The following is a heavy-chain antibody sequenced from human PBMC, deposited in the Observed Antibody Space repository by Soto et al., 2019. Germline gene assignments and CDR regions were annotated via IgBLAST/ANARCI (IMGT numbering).Heavy chain of an antibody. CDR3: ARARHHRGYSYASEGWFDP. Sequence: PSETLSLTCAVSGGSISSGGYSWSWIRQPPGKGLEWIGYIYHSGSTYYNPSLKSRVTISVDRSKNQFSLKLSSVTAADTAVYYCARARHHRGYSYASEGWFDPWGQGTLVTVSS. D-gene: IGHD5-18*01. CDR2: IYHSGST. CDR1: GGSISSGGYS. V-gene: IGHV4-30-2*01. J-gene: IGHJ5*02.